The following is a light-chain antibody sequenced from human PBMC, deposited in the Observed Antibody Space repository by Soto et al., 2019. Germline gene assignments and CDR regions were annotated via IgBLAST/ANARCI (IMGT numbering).Light chain of an antibody. CDR2: KAA. J-gene: IGKJ1*01. Sequence: DIQMTHSPSTLPASVVDIVAIPCRASDKIAPWVAWYQQKPGKAPKLLIYKAANLADEVPSRFSGSGSGTDFTLTISSLQPEDVATYYCQKYDSAPQTFGQGTKVDIK. CDR1: DKIAPW. V-gene: IGKV1-5*03. CDR3: QKYDSAPQT.